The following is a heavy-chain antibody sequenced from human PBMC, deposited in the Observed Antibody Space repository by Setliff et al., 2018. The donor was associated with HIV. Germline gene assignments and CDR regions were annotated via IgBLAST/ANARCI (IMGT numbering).Heavy chain of an antibody. CDR3: AKEGSWSSSWHQMDV. V-gene: IGHV4-59*11. J-gene: IGHJ6*04. Sequence: PSETLSLTCTVSGGSISGHYWSWIRQTPGKGLEWIGYVYSNGNTDYNPSLKSRVTISVDTSKNQFSLKLPSVTAADTAVYYCAKEGSWSSSWHQMDVWGKGTTVTVSS. CDR2: VYSNGNT. CDR1: GGSISGHY. D-gene: IGHD6-13*01.